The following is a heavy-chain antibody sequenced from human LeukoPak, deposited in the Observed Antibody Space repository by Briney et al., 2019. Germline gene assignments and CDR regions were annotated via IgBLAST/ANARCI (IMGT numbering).Heavy chain of an antibody. D-gene: IGHD2-15*01. CDR3: TRNLGYCTGGGCYADY. V-gene: IGHV3-30*02. CDR1: GFTFGSYG. J-gene: IGHJ4*02. Sequence: GGSLRLSCAASGFTFGSYGMHWVRHAPGRGLERVALIRYDGSNKYYADSVKGRFTISRDNSKNTLYLQMNSLRAEDTAVYYCTRNLGYCTGGGCYADYWGQGTLVTVSS. CDR2: IRYDGSNK.